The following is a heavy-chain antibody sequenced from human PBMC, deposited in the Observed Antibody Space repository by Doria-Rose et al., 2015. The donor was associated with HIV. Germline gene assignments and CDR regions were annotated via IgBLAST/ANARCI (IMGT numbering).Heavy chain of an antibody. CDR3: AREPQSGITGTYAFDI. Sequence: QVRLQESGGGLVKPGGSLRLSCAASGFTFSDYYMSWIRQAPGKGLEWVSSISSSGSTIYYADSVKGRFTISRDNAKNSLYPQMNSLRAEDTAVLYCAREPQSGITGTYAFDIWGQGTMVTVSS. D-gene: IGHD1-20*01. J-gene: IGHJ3*02. CDR2: ISSSGSTI. CDR1: GFTFSDYY. V-gene: IGHV3-11*04.